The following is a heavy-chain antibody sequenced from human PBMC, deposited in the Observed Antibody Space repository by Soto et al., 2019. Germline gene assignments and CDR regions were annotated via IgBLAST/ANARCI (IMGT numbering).Heavy chain of an antibody. Sequence: SVKVSCKASGGTFGSYAITCVRRAPGQGLEWLGGIIPILNSPAYAQKFQARVVITADEITNTAYMELNSLRFDDTAVYYCAREAPYCTSATCPKFYDMDVWGQGTTVTVSS. J-gene: IGHJ6*02. D-gene: IGHD2-2*01. CDR2: IIPILNSP. V-gene: IGHV1-69*13. CDR3: AREAPYCTSATCPKFYDMDV. CDR1: GGTFGSYA.